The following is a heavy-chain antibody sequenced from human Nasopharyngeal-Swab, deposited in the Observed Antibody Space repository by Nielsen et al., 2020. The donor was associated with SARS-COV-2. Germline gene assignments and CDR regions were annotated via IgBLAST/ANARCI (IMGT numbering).Heavy chain of an antibody. CDR1: GFTFSSYA. CDR2: ISGSGGST. V-gene: IGHV3-23*01. D-gene: IGHD6-19*01. Sequence: GGSLRLSCAASGFTFSSYAMSWVRQAPGKGLEWVSAISGSGGSTYYADSVKGRFTISRDNSKNTLYLQMNSLRAEDTAVYYCAKDPPFERIAVAGTAFDYWGQGTLVTVSS. CDR3: AKDPPFERIAVAGTAFDY. J-gene: IGHJ4*02.